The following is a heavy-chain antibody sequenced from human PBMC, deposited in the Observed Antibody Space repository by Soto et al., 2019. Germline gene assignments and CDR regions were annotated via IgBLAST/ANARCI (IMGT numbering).Heavy chain of an antibody. J-gene: IGHJ6*02. V-gene: IGHV1-2*04. Sequence: SSVKASCKTSGYTFTSYSIHWVRQAPGQGLEWLGRINPKSGGTSTAQKFQGWVTMTRDRSISTVYMELTRLRSDDTAIYYCARDPQKFYSSFYNYDAMDFWGQGTTVTGSS. CDR2: INPKSGGT. CDR3: ARDPQKFYSSFYNYDAMDF. D-gene: IGHD2-21*01. CDR1: GYTFTSYS.